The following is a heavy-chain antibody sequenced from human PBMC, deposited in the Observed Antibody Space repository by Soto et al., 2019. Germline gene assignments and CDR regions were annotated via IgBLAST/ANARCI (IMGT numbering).Heavy chain of an antibody. Sequence: QPGGSLRLSCAASGFTFSSYGMHWVRQAPGKGLEWVAVIWYDGSNKYYADSVMGRFTISRDNSKNTLYLQMNSLRAEDTAVYYCARDLTGYSSSWILYYFDYWGQGTLVTVSS. CDR3: ARDLTGYSSSWILYYFDY. D-gene: IGHD6-13*01. CDR1: GFTFSSYG. CDR2: IWYDGSNK. J-gene: IGHJ4*02. V-gene: IGHV3-33*01.